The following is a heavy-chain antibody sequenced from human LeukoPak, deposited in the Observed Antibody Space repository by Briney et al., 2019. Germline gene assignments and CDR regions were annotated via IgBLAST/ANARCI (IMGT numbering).Heavy chain of an antibody. CDR1: GFTFSSYW. CDR2: IKQDGSEK. Sequence: GGSLRLSCAASGFTFSSYWMSWVRQAPGKGLEGVANIKQDGSEKYYVDSVKGRFTISRDNGKNSLYLQMNSLRAEDTAVYYRVRDGVPERWLHLGYWGQGTLVTVSS. V-gene: IGHV3-7*03. J-gene: IGHJ4*02. CDR3: VRDGVPERWLHLGY. D-gene: IGHD5-24*01.